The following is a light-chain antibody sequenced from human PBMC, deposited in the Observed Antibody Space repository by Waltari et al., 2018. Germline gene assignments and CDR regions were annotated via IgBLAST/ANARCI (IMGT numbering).Light chain of an antibody. CDR2: EVT. CDR1: SSDVGFYNR. V-gene: IGLV2-18*02. CDR3: SSYTSSNTYL. J-gene: IGLJ1*01. Sequence: QSALTQPPSVSGSPGQSVTISCTGTSSDVGFYNRVSWYQQSPGTAPKLMIYEVTNRPSGVPDRFSGSKSGDTSSLTISGLQAEDEADYYCSSYTSSNTYLFGTGTKLTVL.